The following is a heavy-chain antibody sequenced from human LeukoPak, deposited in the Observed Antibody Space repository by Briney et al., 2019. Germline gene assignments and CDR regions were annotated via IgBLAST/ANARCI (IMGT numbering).Heavy chain of an antibody. D-gene: IGHD3-9*01. Sequence: GGSLRLSCAASGFTFSTYGMHWVRQAPGKGVEGVAFIRYDGSNKYYADSVKGRFTISRDNSKNTLYLQMNRLRAEDTAVYYCAKSMDILTGYLWSLDYWGQGTLVTVSS. V-gene: IGHV3-30*02. CDR3: AKSMDILTGYLWSLDY. CDR2: IRYDGSNK. CDR1: GFTFSTYG. J-gene: IGHJ4*02.